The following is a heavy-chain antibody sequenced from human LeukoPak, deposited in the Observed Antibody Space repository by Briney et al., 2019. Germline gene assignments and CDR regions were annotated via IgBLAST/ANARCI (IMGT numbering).Heavy chain of an antibody. Sequence: ASVKVSCKASGYTFTGYYMHWVRQAPGQGLEWMGRINPNSGGTNYAQKFQGRVTMTRDTTISTAYMELSRLRSDDTAVYYCARSRYTAMVSFDYWGQGTLVTVSS. J-gene: IGHJ4*02. CDR3: ARSRYTAMVSFDY. CDR2: INPNSGGT. D-gene: IGHD5-18*01. V-gene: IGHV1-2*06. CDR1: GYTFTGYY.